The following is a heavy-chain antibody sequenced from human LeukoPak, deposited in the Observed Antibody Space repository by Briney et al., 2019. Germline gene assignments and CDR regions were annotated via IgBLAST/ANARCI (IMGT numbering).Heavy chain of an antibody. CDR3: ARGGDPHYGMDV. D-gene: IGHD2-21*01. CDR1: GDSISSSTYY. Sequence: SETLSLTCTSSGDSISSSTYYWGWIRQPPGKGLEWIGSMCYSGNTYYNPSLKSRVTISVDTSKNQFSLKLSSVTAADTAVYYCARGGDPHYGMDVWGQGTTVTVSS. CDR2: MCYSGNT. J-gene: IGHJ6*02. V-gene: IGHV4-39*01.